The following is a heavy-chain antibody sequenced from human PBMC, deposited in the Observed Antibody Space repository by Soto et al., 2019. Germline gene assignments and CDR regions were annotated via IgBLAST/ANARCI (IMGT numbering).Heavy chain of an antibody. D-gene: IGHD3-3*01. CDR1: GFTFSSYS. CDR3: ARGPGFLAPDH. J-gene: IGHJ5*02. V-gene: IGHV3-48*01. Sequence: GGSLRLSCAASGFTFSSYSMDWVRQAPGKGLQWVSYISSTSSTISYADSVKGRFTISRDNAKNSLYLQMNSLGAEDTAVYYCARGPGFLAPDHWGQGTLVTVSS. CDR2: ISSTSSTI.